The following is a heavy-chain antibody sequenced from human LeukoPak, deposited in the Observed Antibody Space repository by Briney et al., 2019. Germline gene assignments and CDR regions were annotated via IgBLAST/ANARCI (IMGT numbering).Heavy chain of an antibody. CDR3: ARSPTKRVPEDY. J-gene: IGHJ4*02. CDR2: FYYHGST. V-gene: IGHV4-39*07. CDR1: GGSIRSNNYY. D-gene: IGHD2-2*01. Sequence: SETLSLTCTVSGGSIRSNNYYWGWIRQPPGKGLEWIGSFYYHGSTYYNPSLKSRVTISVDKSKNQFSLRLTSVTAADTAVYYCARSPTKRVPEDYWGQGTLVTVSS.